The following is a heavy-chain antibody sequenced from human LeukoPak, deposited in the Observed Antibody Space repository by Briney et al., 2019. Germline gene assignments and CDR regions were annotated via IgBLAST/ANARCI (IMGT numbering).Heavy chain of an antibody. CDR3: GRTLGEANFLTGIIPFRAFDI. V-gene: IGHV4-38-2*02. CDR1: GYSISSGYF. J-gene: IGHJ3*02. D-gene: IGHD3/OR15-3a*01. CDR2: IYHSGST. Sequence: SETLSLTCTVSGYSISSGYFWGWIRQPPGKGLEWIASIYHSGSTYSNPSLKSRVTVSVDTSKDQFSLKLSSVTAADTAVYYCGRTLGEANFLTGIIPFRAFDIWGQGTMVTVSS.